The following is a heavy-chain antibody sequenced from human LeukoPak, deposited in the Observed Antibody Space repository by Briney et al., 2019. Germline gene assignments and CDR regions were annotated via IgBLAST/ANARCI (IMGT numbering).Heavy chain of an antibody. CDR1: GGTFSSYA. J-gene: IGHJ3*02. D-gene: IGHD3-22*01. Sequence: ASVKVSCKASGGTFSSYAISWVRQAPGQGLEWMGRIIAILGIANYAQKFQGRVTITADKSTSTAYMELSSLRSEDTAVYYCARAENTYYYDSSGYSRASDDAFDIWGQGTMVTVSS. CDR2: IIAILGIA. CDR3: ARAENTYYYDSSGYSRASDDAFDI. V-gene: IGHV1-69*04.